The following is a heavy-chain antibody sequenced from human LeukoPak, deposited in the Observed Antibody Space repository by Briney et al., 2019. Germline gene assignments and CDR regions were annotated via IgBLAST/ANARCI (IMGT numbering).Heavy chain of an antibody. V-gene: IGHV3-23*01. CDR3: AKEAGYSGYDYPDY. Sequence: PRGSLRLSCAASGFTFSGYAMSWVRQAPGKGLEWVSGISGSAYSTYYADSVQGRFTISRDNSKNTLYLQMNSLRAEDTAVYYCAKEAGYSGYDYPDYWGQGTLVTVSS. J-gene: IGHJ4*02. D-gene: IGHD5-12*01. CDR1: GFTFSGYA. CDR2: ISGSAYST.